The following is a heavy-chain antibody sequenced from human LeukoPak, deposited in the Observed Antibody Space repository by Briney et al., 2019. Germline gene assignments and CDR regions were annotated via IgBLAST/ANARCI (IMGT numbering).Heavy chain of an antibody. J-gene: IGHJ4*02. CDR1: GFPLDDYG. D-gene: IGHD2-2*01. CDR3: ARAGVVPAKAYYFDY. V-gene: IGHV3-20*04. CDR2: INWNGGST. Sequence: GGSLRLSCAASGFPLDDYGMSWVRHAPGKGLEWVSGINWNGGSTGYADSVKGRFPISRDNAKNSLYLQMHSLRAEDTALYYCARAGVVPAKAYYFDYWGQGTLVTVSS.